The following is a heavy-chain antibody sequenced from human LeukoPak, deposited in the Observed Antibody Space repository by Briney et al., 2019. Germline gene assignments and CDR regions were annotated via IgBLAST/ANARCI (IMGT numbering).Heavy chain of an antibody. CDR2: TSTTGYS. D-gene: IGHD3/OR15-3a*01. J-gene: IGHJ4*02. CDR1: GFTFSDSY. CDR3: ARTRGLGPGGFFDS. Sequence: GGSLRLSCAASGFTFSDSYMSWIRQAPGKGLEWVSYTSTTGYSNYADSVEGRFTVSRDNAKNSLYLEMNSLRAEDTALYYCARTRGLGPGGFFDSWGQGSLVTISS. V-gene: IGHV3-11*03.